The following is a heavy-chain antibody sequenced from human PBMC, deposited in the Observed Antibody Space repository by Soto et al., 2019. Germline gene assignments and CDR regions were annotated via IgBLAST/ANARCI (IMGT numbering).Heavy chain of an antibody. V-gene: IGHV4-61*01. Sequence: SETLSLTCTVSGGSVSSGSYYWSWIRQPPGKGLEWIGYIYYSGSTNYNPSLKSRVTISVDTSKNQFSLKLSSVTAADTAVYYCARTGDSSGYYYYYYYGMDVWGQGTTVTVS. CDR3: ARTGDSSGYYYYYYYGMDV. D-gene: IGHD3-22*01. CDR2: IYYSGST. CDR1: GGSVSSGSYY. J-gene: IGHJ6*02.